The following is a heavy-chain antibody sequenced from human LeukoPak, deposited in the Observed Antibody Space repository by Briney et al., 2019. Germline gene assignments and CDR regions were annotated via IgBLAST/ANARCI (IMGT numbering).Heavy chain of an antibody. Sequence: ASVKVSCKASGYTFTSYDINWVRQATGQGLEWMGWMNPNNGNTGYAQKFQGRVTMTRSTSISTAYMELGSPRSEDTAVYYCARLASSSWPLYYYYGMDVWGQGTTVTVSS. CDR2: MNPNNGNT. CDR1: GYTFTSYD. CDR3: ARLASSSWPLYYYYGMDV. V-gene: IGHV1-8*01. D-gene: IGHD6-13*01. J-gene: IGHJ6*02.